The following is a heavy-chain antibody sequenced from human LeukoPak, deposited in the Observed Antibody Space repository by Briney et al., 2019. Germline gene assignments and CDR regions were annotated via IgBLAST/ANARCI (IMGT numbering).Heavy chain of an antibody. CDR3: ARGDYFDN. V-gene: IGHV3-74*01. CDR1: GLTFSSYW. Sequence: GGSLRLSCAASGLTFSSYWMHWVRQAPGKGLVWVSRIKSDGSITFYADSVRGRFTISRDNAKNTLYLQMSSLRAEDTAVYYCARGDYFDNWGQGTVVTVSS. CDR2: IKSDGSIT. J-gene: IGHJ4*02.